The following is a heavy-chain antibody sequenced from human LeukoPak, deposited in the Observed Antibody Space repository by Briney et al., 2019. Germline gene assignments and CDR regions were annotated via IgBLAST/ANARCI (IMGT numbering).Heavy chain of an antibody. D-gene: IGHD3-16*01. CDR1: GGSISSYY. V-gene: IGHV4-59*01. CDR3: ARDGPGTAAKGGWFDP. Sequence: SETLSLTCTVSGGSISSYYRSWIRQPPGKGLEWIGYIYYSGSTNYNPSLKSRVTISVDTSKNQFSLKLSSVTAADTAVYYCARDGPGTAAKGGWFDPWGQGTLVTVSS. CDR2: IYYSGST. J-gene: IGHJ5*02.